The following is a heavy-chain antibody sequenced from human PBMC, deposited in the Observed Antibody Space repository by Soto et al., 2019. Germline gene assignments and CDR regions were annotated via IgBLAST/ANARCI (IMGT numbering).Heavy chain of an antibody. CDR1: GFTFSSYA. CDR3: AKLSEYYDFWSGYFYFDY. Sequence: PGGSLRLSCAASGFTFSSYAMSWVRQAPGKGHERVSAISGSGGSTYYADSVKGRFTISRDNSKNTLYLQMNSLRAEDTAVYYCAKLSEYYDFWSGYFYFDYWGQGTLVTVSS. CDR2: ISGSGGST. D-gene: IGHD3-3*01. J-gene: IGHJ4*02. V-gene: IGHV3-23*01.